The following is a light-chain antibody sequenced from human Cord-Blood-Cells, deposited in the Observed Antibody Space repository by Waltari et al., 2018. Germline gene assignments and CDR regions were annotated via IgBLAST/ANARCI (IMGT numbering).Light chain of an antibody. Sequence: QSALPQPASVSGSPGQSLPISRTGTSSDPGGYNSVSWYQQHPGKAPKLMIYDVSNRPSGVSKRFSGSKSGNTASLTISGLQAEDEADYYCSSYTSSSTLVVFGGGTKLTVL. V-gene: IGLV2-14*01. J-gene: IGLJ2*01. CDR1: SSDPGGYNS. CDR3: SSYTSSSTLVV. CDR2: DVS.